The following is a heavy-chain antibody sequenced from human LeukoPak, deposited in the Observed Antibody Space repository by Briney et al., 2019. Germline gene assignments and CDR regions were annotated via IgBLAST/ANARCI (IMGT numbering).Heavy chain of an antibody. CDR1: GYTFTGYY. CDR3: TIIPNVILFTHYFEY. D-gene: IGHD2-21*01. J-gene: IGHJ4*02. Sequence: SVKVSCKASGYTFTGYYMHWVRQAPGQGLEWMGSIIPFLGTTNYAQKFQGRVTITADEPTRTAYMELTYVRSDDTAVYYCTIIPNVILFTHYFEYWGQGTLVTVSS. V-gene: IGHV1-69*11. CDR2: IIPFLGTT.